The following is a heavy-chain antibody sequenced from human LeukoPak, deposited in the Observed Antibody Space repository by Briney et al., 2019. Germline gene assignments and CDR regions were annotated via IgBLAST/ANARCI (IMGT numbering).Heavy chain of an antibody. CDR3: ARAAPYYYGSGSYYYAFDI. Sequence: PSESLSLTCAVDGGSFSGYYCSWIRQPPGKGLEWIGEINHTGSTNYNPTLKRRVTISVDTSTNQFSLKLRSLTAADTAVYYCARAAPYYYGSGSYYYAFDIWGQGTMVTVSS. V-gene: IGHV4-34*01. CDR1: GGSFSGYY. CDR2: INHTGST. J-gene: IGHJ3*02. D-gene: IGHD3-10*01.